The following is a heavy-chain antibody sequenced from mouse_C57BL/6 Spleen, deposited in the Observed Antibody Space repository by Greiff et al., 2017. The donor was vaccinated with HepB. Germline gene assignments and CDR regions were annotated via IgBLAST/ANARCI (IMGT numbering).Heavy chain of an antibody. J-gene: IGHJ1*03. CDR2: INPSNGGT. Sequence: QVHVKQPGTELVKPGASVKLSCKASGYTFTSYWMHWVKQRPGQGLEWIGNINPSNGGTNYNEKFKSKATLTVDKSSSTAYMQLSSLTSEDSAVYYCARSTLRSYFDVWGTGTTVTVSS. CDR1: GYTFTSYW. D-gene: IGHD1-1*01. CDR3: ARSTLRSYFDV. V-gene: IGHV1-53*01.